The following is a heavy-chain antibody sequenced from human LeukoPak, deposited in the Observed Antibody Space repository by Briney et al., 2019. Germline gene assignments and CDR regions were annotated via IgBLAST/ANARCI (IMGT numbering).Heavy chain of an antibody. Sequence: PSETLPLTCTVSGGSISSYYWSWIRQPPGKGLEWIGYIYTSGSTNYNPSLKSRVTISVDTSKNQFSLKLSSVTAADTAVYYCARAHDYGGIWLDYWGQGTLVTVSS. CDR1: GGSISSYY. CDR3: ARAHDYGGIWLDY. V-gene: IGHV4-4*09. J-gene: IGHJ4*02. D-gene: IGHD4-23*01. CDR2: IYTSGST.